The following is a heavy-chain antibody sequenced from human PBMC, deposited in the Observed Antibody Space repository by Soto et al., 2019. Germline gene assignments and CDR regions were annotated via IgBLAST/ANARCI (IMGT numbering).Heavy chain of an antibody. CDR2: ISAYNGNT. J-gene: IGHJ4*02. CDR1: GYTFTSYG. CDR3: GGGGGVPDY. D-gene: IGHD3-16*01. Sequence: QVQLVQSGAEVKKPGASVKVSCKASGYTFTSYGISWVRQAPGQGLEWMGWISAYNGNTNYAQKLQGKVTKTTGTSTGTAYMELRSLGSDDQARYYPGGGGGVPDYWGQGTLVTVSS. V-gene: IGHV1-18*01.